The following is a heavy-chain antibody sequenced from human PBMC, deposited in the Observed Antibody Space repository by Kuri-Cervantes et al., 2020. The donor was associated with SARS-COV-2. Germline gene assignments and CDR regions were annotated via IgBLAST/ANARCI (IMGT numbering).Heavy chain of an antibody. CDR3: ARGSGSTFDAFDI. J-gene: IGHJ3*02. CDR2: IDWDDDR. D-gene: IGHD3-3*01. V-gene: IGHV2-70*04. Sequence: SGPTLVKPTQTLTLTCTFSGFSLSTGGMRVSWIRQPPGKALEWLARIDWDDDRFYSTSLKTRLTISKDTSKNQVVLTMTNMDPVDTATYYCARGSGSTFDAFDIWGQGTMVTVSS. CDR1: GFSLSTGGMR.